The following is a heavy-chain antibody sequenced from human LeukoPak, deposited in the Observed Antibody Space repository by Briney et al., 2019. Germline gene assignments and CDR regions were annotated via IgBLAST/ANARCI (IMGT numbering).Heavy chain of an antibody. D-gene: IGHD2-2*01. CDR3: ARVGCSSTSCYRHYYYYMDV. J-gene: IGHJ6*03. Sequence: SETLSLTCAVYGGSFSGYYWSWIRQPPGKGLEWIGEINHSGGTNYNPSLKSRVTISVGTSKNQFSLKLSSVTAADTAVYYCARVGCSSTSCYRHYYYYMDVWGKGTTVTVSS. CDR1: GGSFSGYY. V-gene: IGHV4-34*01. CDR2: INHSGGT.